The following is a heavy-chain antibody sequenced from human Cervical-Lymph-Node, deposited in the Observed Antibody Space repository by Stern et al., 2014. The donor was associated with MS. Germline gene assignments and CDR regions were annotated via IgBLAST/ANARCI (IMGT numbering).Heavy chain of an antibody. V-gene: IGHV5-51*03. D-gene: IGHD5-18*01. CDR1: GYSFATYW. CDR3: ARPGDDTAKYGLDV. CDR2: IYPGNSDT. Sequence: EVHLVESGAEVKKPGESLKISCKGSGYSFATYWIGWVRQMPGKGLEWMGIIYPGNSDTRSSPSFQGQVTISADKSSSTAYLHWSSLKASDTAMYYCARPGDDTAKYGLDVWGQGTTVTVSS. J-gene: IGHJ6*02.